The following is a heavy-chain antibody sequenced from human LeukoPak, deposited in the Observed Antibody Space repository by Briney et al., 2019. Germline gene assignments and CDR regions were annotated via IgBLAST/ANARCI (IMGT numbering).Heavy chain of an antibody. CDR2: INHSGST. CDR3: AGKLRFGKFAY. CDR1: GGSFSGYY. J-gene: IGHJ4*02. Sequence: SETLSLTCAVYGGSFSGYYWSWIRQPPGKGLEWIGEINHSGSTNYNPSLKSRVTISVDTSKNQFSLKLSSVTAADTAVYYCAGKLRFGKFAYWGQGTLVTVSS. V-gene: IGHV4-34*01. D-gene: IGHD3-16*01.